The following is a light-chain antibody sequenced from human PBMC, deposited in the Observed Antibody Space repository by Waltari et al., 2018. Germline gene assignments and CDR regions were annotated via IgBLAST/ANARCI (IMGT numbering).Light chain of an antibody. Sequence: SYELTQPPSVSVSPGKTVSITCSGDRLGDKVASWYQQKPGQSPVMVIYQDTQRPSGIPERFSGSNSGTTATLTISGTQIMDEADYYCQTWDGSTAVFGGGTKVTVL. V-gene: IGLV3-1*01. J-gene: IGLJ3*02. CDR3: QTWDGSTAV. CDR2: QDT. CDR1: RLGDKV.